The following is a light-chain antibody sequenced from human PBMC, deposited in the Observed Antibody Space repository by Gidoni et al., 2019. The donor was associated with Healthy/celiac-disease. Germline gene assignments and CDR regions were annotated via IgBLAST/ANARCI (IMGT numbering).Light chain of an antibody. Sequence: QSVLTQPPSASGTPGQTVTISCSGSSSNSGSNYVYWYQQLPGTAPKLLIYRNNQRPSGVPDRFSGSKSGTSASLAIRGLRSEDEADYYCAAWDDSLSGHVVFGGGTKLTVL. CDR2: RNN. CDR3: AAWDDSLSGHVV. J-gene: IGLJ2*01. CDR1: SSNSGSNY. V-gene: IGLV1-47*01.